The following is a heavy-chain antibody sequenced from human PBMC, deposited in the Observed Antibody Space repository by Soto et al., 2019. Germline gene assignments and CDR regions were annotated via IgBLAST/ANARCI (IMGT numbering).Heavy chain of an antibody. CDR1: GYTFSDFD. J-gene: IGHJ6*02. CDR2: MNAKSGDT. CDR3: ARGNPVNDAGCDV. D-gene: IGHD2-8*01. V-gene: IGHV1-8*01. Sequence: QAHLEQSGAELKRPGASVKVSRKASGYTFSDFDINWLRQASGQGPARMGWMNAKSGDTFFPQRFRGKFNMTWDTLLRTASMEVGSLTSHDTAIYYCARGNPVNDAGCDVWGQVTTVADSS.